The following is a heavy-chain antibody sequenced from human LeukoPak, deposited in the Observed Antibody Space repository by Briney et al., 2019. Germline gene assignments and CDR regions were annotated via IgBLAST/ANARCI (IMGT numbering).Heavy chain of an antibody. Sequence: SETLSLTCSVSGGSISSRDYYWSWIRQHPGKGLEWIGYIYYSGGTQYNPSLKSRVIISVDTSKNQFSLKVSSVTAADTAVYYCARDLASGDIVVVPAAIGYWGQGTLVTVSS. V-gene: IGHV4-31*03. CDR3: ARDLASGDIVVVPAAIGY. CDR2: IYYSGGT. D-gene: IGHD2-2*01. J-gene: IGHJ4*02. CDR1: GGSISSRDYY.